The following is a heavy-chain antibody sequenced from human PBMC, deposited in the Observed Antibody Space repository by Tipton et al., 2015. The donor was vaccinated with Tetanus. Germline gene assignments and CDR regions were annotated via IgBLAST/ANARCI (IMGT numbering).Heavy chain of an antibody. D-gene: IGHD3-16*01. CDR2: IYSSGTT. CDR3: ARALKQGANWFDP. J-gene: IGHJ5*02. CDR1: GGSVRGGSYY. Sequence: LRLSCTVSGGSVRGGSYYWNWIRQPAGKGLEWIGRIYSSGTTNYDPSLRGRVTMSIDTSKNRFSLKLDSVTAADTAIYYCARALKQGANWFDPWGQGTLVTVSS. V-gene: IGHV4-61*02.